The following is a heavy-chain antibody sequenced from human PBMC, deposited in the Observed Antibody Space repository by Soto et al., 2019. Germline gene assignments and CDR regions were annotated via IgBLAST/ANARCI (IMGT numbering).Heavy chain of an antibody. J-gene: IGHJ4*02. CDR1: GGSFIGYY. D-gene: IGHD3-10*01. CDR3: ARGRSTYYYDSGSYFDY. Sequence: SETLSLTCAVYGGSFIGYYWSWIRQPPWKGLEWIGEINHSGSTNYNPSLKSRVTISVDTSKNQFSLKLSSVTAADTAVYYCARGRSTYYYDSGSYFDYWGQGTLVTVSS. CDR2: INHSGST. V-gene: IGHV4-34*01.